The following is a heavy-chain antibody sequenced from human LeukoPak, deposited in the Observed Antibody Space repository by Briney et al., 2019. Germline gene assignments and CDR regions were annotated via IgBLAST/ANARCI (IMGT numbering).Heavy chain of an antibody. CDR2: ISGSSGST. CDR1: GFSLSTYA. CDR3: AKDSSFFDY. V-gene: IGHV3-23*01. Sequence: GGSLRLSCAASGFSLSTYAMSWVRQAPGKGLEWVSAISGSSGSTSYADSVKGRFTISRDNSKNTVYLQMNSLRAEDTAVYYCAKDSSFFDYWGQGTLVTVSS. J-gene: IGHJ4*02.